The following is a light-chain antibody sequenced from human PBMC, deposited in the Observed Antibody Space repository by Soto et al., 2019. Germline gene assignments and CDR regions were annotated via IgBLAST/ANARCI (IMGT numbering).Light chain of an antibody. V-gene: IGLV4-69*01. CDR3: QTWGTGIHVV. CDR2: VNSDGSH. J-gene: IGLJ2*01. Sequence: QAVLTQSPSASASLGASLKLTCTLSSGHSSYTIAWHQQQPEKGPRYLMKVNSDGSHRKGDGIPDRFSGSSSGAERYLTISSLQSEDEADYYCQTWGTGIHVVFGGGTKLTVL. CDR1: SGHSSYT.